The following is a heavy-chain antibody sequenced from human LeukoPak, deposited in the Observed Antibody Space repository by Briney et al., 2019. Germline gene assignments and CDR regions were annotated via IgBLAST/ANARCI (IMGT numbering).Heavy chain of an antibody. J-gene: IGHJ4*02. V-gene: IGHV1-69*04. Sequence: GASVKVSCKASGGTFSSYAISWVRQAPGQGLEWMGRIIPILGIANYAQKFQGRVTITADKSTSTAYMELSSLRSEDTAVYYCASVDIDLNHPSDYWGQGTLVTVSS. D-gene: IGHD2-15*01. CDR1: GGTFSSYA. CDR3: ASVDIDLNHPSDY. CDR2: IIPILGIA.